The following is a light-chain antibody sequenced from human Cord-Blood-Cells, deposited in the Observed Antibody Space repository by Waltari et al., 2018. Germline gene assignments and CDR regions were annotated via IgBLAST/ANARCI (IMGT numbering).Light chain of an antibody. CDR2: EGS. CDR1: SSDVGGYNY. Sequence: QSALTQPASVSGSPGQSITISCTGTSSDVGGYNYVSWYQQHPGKAPKLMIYEGSKRPSGVSNRFSGSKSGNTASLTISGLQAEDEADYYCSSYTSSSTLVFGTGTKVTVL. CDR3: SSYTSSSTLV. J-gene: IGLJ1*01. V-gene: IGLV2-14*01.